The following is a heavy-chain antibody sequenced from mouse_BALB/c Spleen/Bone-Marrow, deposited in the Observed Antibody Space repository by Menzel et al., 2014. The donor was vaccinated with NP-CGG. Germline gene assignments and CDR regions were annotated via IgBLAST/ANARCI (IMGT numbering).Heavy chain of an antibody. CDR2: ISSGDSYT. J-gene: IGHJ4*01. Sequence: VQLKESGGGLVKPGGSLKLSCAASGFTFSSYAMSWVRQTPEKRLEWVATISSGDSYTYYPDSVKGRFTISRDNAKNTLYLQMSSLRSEDTAMYYCARLRTTEAMDYWGQGTSVTVSS. CDR3: ARLRTTEAMDY. CDR1: GFTFSSYA. D-gene: IGHD2-12*01. V-gene: IGHV5-9-3*01.